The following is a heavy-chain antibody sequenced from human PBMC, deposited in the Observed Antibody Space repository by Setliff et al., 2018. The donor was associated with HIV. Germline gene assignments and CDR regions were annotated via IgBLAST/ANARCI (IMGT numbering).Heavy chain of an antibody. Sequence: SETLSLTCAVYGGSVSGHYWGWFRQPPGKGLEWIGEITPTGDTNYIPSLKSRVAMSLDTSKNQFSLKLTSVTAADTAVYYCARGHCSGTNCYGVDYYGMDVWGQGTTVTVSS. V-gene: IGHV4-34*01. D-gene: IGHD2-2*01. CDR1: GGSVSGHY. CDR2: ITPTGDT. CDR3: ARGHCSGTNCYGVDYYGMDV. J-gene: IGHJ6*02.